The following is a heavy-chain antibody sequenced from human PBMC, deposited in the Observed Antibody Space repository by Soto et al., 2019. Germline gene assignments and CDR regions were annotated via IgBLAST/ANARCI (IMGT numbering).Heavy chain of an antibody. D-gene: IGHD7-27*01. V-gene: IGHV4-39*01. CDR2: IYYSGIT. J-gene: IGHJ3*02. CDR3: ARPPSANLDAFEI. CDR1: GGSISSSNYC. Sequence: SETLSLTCTVSGGSISSSNYCWGWIRHPPGKGLEWIGSIYYSGITYYNPSLKSRVTISVDTSKTQFSLKLNSVTAADTAVYYCARPPSANLDAFEIWGQGTTVTVSS.